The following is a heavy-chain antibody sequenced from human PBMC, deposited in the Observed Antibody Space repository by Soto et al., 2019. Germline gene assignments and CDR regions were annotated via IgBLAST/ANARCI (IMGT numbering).Heavy chain of an antibody. D-gene: IGHD2-8*01. CDR3: ARDRVIGVPFDY. V-gene: IGHV3-30*04. Sequence: GGSLRLSCAASGFTFSSYALHWVRQAPAKGLEWVAVISYDGRNKYYADFVKGRFTISRDNSKNTLYLQMNSLRAEDTAVYYCARDRVIGVPFDYWGQGTLVTVSS. CDR1: GFTFSSYA. CDR2: ISYDGRNK. J-gene: IGHJ4*02.